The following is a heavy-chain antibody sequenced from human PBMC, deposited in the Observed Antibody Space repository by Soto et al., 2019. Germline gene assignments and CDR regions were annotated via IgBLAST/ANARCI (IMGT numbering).Heavy chain of an antibody. Sequence: KVSCKASGGTFSSYAISWVRQAPGQGLEWTGGIIPIFGTANYAQKFQGRVTITADESTSTAYMELSSLRSEDTAVYYCARAGDYVWGSYRLYYFDYWGQGTLVTVSS. CDR2: IIPIFGTA. D-gene: IGHD3-16*02. J-gene: IGHJ4*02. V-gene: IGHV1-69*01. CDR3: ARAGDYVWGSYRLYYFDY. CDR1: GGTFSSYA.